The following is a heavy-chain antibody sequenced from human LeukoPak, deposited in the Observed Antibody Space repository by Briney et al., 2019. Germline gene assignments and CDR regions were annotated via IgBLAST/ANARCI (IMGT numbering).Heavy chain of an antibody. Sequence: GGPLRLSCAASGFTFSSHWMSWVRQTPGKGLEWVANINQDGSEKYYVNSVKGRFTISRDNTKNSLYLLMDSLRAEDTAIYYCARDHVVDGLVFDYWGQGALVTVSS. J-gene: IGHJ4*02. D-gene: IGHD2-15*01. CDR1: GFTFSSHW. CDR2: INQDGSEK. CDR3: ARDHVVDGLVFDY. V-gene: IGHV3-7*01.